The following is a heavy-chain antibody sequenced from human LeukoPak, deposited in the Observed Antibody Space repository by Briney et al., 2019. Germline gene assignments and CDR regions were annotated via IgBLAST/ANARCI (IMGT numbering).Heavy chain of an antibody. CDR1: GDTFRDYT. CDR2: VSPLFDTT. J-gene: IGHJ4*02. V-gene: IGHV1-69*13. CDR3: ARGPHERSGYPDD. D-gene: IGHD3-22*01. Sequence: SVKVSCKASGDTFRDYTMNWVRQAPGQGLEWMGGVSPLFDTTNYAQKFQGRITITADESATTAYMELSSLTSEDTAVYYCARGPHERSGYPDDWGQGTLVTVSS.